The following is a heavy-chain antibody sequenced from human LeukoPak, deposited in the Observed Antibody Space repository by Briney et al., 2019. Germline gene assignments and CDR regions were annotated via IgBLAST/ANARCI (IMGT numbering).Heavy chain of an antibody. D-gene: IGHD3-3*01. V-gene: IGHV3-9*03. Sequence: GGSLRLSCAASGFTFDDYAMHWVRQAPGKGLEWVSGISWNSGSIGYADSVKGRFTISRDNAKNSLYLQMNSLRAEDMALYYCAKGRPRYDFWSGFDYWGQGTLVTVSS. J-gene: IGHJ4*02. CDR1: GFTFDDYA. CDR2: ISWNSGSI. CDR3: AKGRPRYDFWSGFDY.